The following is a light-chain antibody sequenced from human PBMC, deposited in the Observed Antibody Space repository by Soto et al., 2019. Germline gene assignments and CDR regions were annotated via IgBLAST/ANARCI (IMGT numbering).Light chain of an antibody. CDR2: RNN. V-gene: IGLV1-44*01. J-gene: IGLJ3*02. CDR1: RSNIGSNP. CDR3: ATWDDGLYGPV. Sequence: QSVLTQPPSASVTPGQRVTISCSGSRSNIGSNPVQWYLQLPGTAPKLLIYRNNERPSGVPDRFSGSKSGTSASLAISGLQSEDEAEYHCATWDDGLYGPVFGGGTKLTVL.